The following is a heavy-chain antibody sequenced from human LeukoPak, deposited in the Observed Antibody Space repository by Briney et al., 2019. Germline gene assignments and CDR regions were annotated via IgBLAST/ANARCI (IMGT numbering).Heavy chain of an antibody. CDR3: ARAGLLWFGEWNYGMDV. Sequence: QSGGSLRLSCAASGFTFSSYAMHWVRQAPGKGLEWVAVISYDGSNKYYADSVKGRFTISRDNSKNTLYLQMNSLRAEDTAVYYCARAGLLWFGEWNYGMDVWGQGTTVTVSS. D-gene: IGHD3-10*01. CDR1: GFTFSSYA. J-gene: IGHJ6*02. CDR2: ISYDGSNK. V-gene: IGHV3-30*04.